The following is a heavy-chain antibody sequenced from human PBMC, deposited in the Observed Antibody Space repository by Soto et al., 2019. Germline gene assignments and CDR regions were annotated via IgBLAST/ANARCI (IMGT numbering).Heavy chain of an antibody. CDR1: GGTFSTYS. D-gene: IGHD1-20*01. V-gene: IGHV1-69*01. CDR2: SLPIFATA. J-gene: IGHJ6*02. Sequence: QVQLVQSGTEVKKPGSSVKVSCKASGGTFSTYSISWVRQAPGQGLEWMGGSLPIFATAQYAQNFQGRVTITADESTSTAYLELSSLRSDDTAVYYCATGGRYPKSSYYSGMDVWGQGTTVTVSS. CDR3: ATGGRYPKSSYYSGMDV.